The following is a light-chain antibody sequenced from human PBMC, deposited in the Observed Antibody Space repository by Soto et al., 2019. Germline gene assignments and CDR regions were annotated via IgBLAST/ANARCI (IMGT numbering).Light chain of an antibody. CDR2: DAS. Sequence: DMHTTQSPSSVSVSVGDRVTITCRTSQNINAWLAWYQQRPGQAPKLLIYDASTVQSGVPSRFSGSGSGTEFTLTISSLQPEDFATYCCQQLNTYPLTFGGGTKVDIK. CDR3: QQLNTYPLT. J-gene: IGKJ4*01. V-gene: IGKV1-5*01. CDR1: QNINAW.